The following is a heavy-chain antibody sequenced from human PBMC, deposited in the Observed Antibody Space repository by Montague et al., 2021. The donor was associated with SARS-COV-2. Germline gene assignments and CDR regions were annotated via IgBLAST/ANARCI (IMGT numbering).Heavy chain of an antibody. V-gene: IGHV3-15*01. J-gene: IGHJ5*02. Sequence: SLRLSCAASGSTFSSAWTTWVRQSPGKGLEWVGRIKSKAVGGAIQYATSVKGRFTISRDDSENTLYLQMDSLTTEDTAVYYCTADFSDTAEQMAQTDLWGQGTLVTVSS. CDR1: GSTFSSAW. CDR3: TADFSDTAEQMAQTDL. CDR2: IKSKAVGGAI. D-gene: IGHD5-24*01.